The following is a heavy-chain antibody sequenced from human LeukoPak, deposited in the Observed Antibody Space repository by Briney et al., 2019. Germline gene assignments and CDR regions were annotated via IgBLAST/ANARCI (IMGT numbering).Heavy chain of an antibody. D-gene: IGHD2-2*01. CDR3: ARTYCSSTSCYWFFDY. CDR1: GYTFTSYG. CDR2: ISAYNGNT. Sequence: ASVKVSCKASGYTFTSYGISWVRQAPGQGLEWMGWISAYNGNTNYAQKLQGRVTMTTDTSTSTAYMELRSLRSDDTAVYYCARTYCSSTSCYWFFDYWGQGTLVTVSS. V-gene: IGHV1-18*04. J-gene: IGHJ4*02.